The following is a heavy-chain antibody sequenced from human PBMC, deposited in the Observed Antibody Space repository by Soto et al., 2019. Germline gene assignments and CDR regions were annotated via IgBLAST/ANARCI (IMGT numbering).Heavy chain of an antibody. CDR1: GFTFSGSA. CDR3: TRLGAGYYDSSGPKVYYYYGMDV. D-gene: IGHD3-22*01. V-gene: IGHV3-73*01. CDR2: IRSKANSYAT. J-gene: IGHJ6*02. Sequence: GGSLRLSCAASGFTFSGSAMHWVRQASGKGLEWVGRIRSKANSYATAYAASVKGRFTISRDDSKNTAYLQMNSLKTEDTAVYYCTRLGAGYYDSSGPKVYYYYGMDVWGQGTTVTVS.